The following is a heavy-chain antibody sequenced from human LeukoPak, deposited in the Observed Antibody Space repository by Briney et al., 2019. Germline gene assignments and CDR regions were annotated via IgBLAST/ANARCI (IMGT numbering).Heavy chain of an antibody. Sequence: ASVKVSCTASGYTFTSFDINWVRQATGQGLEWMGWMNPNSGGTNYAQKFQGRVTMTRDTSISTTYMELSRLRSDDTAVYYCARDLGISGWYAPPLGYFDYWGHGTLVTVSS. CDR3: ARDLGISGWYAPPLGYFDY. D-gene: IGHD6-19*01. J-gene: IGHJ4*01. V-gene: IGHV1-2*02. CDR1: GYTFTSFD. CDR2: MNPNSGGT.